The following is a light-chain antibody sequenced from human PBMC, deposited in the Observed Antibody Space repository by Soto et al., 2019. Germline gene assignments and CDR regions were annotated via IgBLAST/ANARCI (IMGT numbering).Light chain of an antibody. J-gene: IGKJ1*01. V-gene: IGKV3-20*01. CDR2: GAS. CDR3: QQYGGSPRT. CDR1: QSVSSNS. Sequence: EIVLTQSPGTLSLSPGERATLSCRASQSVSSNSLAWYQHKRGQAPRLLIHGASSRATGIPDRFSGSGSETDFTLTISRLEPEDFAVYYCQQYGGSPRTFGQGTKVEVK.